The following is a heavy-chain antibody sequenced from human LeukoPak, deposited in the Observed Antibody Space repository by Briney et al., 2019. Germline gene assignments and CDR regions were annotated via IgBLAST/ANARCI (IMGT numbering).Heavy chain of an antibody. D-gene: IGHD3-9*01. CDR2: IYYSGST. CDR1: GYSISSSSYY. CDR3: ARHRRDYDILTGYSPRGYFDY. V-gene: IGHV4-39*01. J-gene: IGHJ4*02. Sequence: SETLSLTCTVSGYSISSSSYYWGWIRQPPGKGLEWIGSIYYSGSTYYNPSLKSRVTISVDTSKNQFSLKLSSVTAADTAVYYCARHRRDYDILTGYSPRGYFDYWGQGTLVTVSS.